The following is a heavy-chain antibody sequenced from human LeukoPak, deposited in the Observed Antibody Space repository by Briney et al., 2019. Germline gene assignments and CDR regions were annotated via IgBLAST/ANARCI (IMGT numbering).Heavy chain of an antibody. CDR3: ARDRTSTVTNPI. Sequence: PSETLSLTCAVSAASISSGGYSWSWIRQPPGKGLEWFGYIYYSGSTYYNPSLKSRVTISVDTSKNQFSLKLSSVTAADTAVYYCARDRTSTVTNPIWGQGTLVTVSS. V-gene: IGHV4-31*11. J-gene: IGHJ4*02. D-gene: IGHD4-11*01. CDR1: AASISSGGYS. CDR2: IYYSGST.